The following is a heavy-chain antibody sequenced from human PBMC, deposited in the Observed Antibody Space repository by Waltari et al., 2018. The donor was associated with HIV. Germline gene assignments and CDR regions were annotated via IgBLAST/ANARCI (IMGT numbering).Heavy chain of an antibody. Sequence: DVQLVASGGRVVKSGGSLRRACVGVGSSLWAYMLNCVRQLPGKGLEWIEKKSSNSSTFYYAPSVKGRFTVSRDNIKKSFFRQMDSMRFDDTAVYYCVRDYYARNAFYRGGGWGQGTLVIVS. D-gene: IGHD3-10*01. V-gene: IGHV3-48*04. J-gene: IGHJ4*02. CDR2: KSSNSSTF. CDR1: GSSLWAYM. CDR3: VRDYYARNAFYRGGG.